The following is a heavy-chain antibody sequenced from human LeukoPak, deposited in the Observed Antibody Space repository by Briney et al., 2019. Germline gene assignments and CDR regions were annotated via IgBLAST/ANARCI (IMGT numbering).Heavy chain of an antibody. D-gene: IGHD1-26*01. J-gene: IGHJ4*02. CDR1: GGSFSGYY. CDR3: SRESGAFCPFGY. V-gene: IGHV4-34*01. Sequence: SETLSLTCAVYGGSFSGYYWSWIRQPPGKGLEWIGEINHSGSTNYNPSLKSRVTMSLDGSRNQLSLTLTSVTAADTAIYYCSRESGAFCPFGYWGQGTLVIVPP. CDR2: INHSGST.